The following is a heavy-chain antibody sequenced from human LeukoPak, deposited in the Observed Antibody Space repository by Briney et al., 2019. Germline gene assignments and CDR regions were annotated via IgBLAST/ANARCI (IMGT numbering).Heavy chain of an antibody. CDR1: GFTFSSYE. CDR3: ARGGVRASDYYYYYMDV. CDR2: ISSSGSTI. D-gene: IGHD4-23*01. J-gene: IGHJ6*03. V-gene: IGHV3-48*03. Sequence: GGSPRLSCAASGFTFSSYEMNWVRQAPGKGLEWVSYISSSGSTIYYADSVKGRFTISRDNAKNPLYLQMNSLRAEDTAVYYCARGGVRASDYYYYYMDVWGKGTTVTVSS.